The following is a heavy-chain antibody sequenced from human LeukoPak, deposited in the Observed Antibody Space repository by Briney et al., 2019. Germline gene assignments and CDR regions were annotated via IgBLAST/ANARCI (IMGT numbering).Heavy chain of an antibody. Sequence: TSETLSLTCTVSGGSVSSGSYYWSWIRQPPGKGLEWIGYIYYSGSTNYNPSLKSRVTISVDTSKNQFSLKLSSVTAADTAEYYCARDGRDTAMVTKGFDYWGQGTLVTVSS. CDR1: GGSVSSGSYY. CDR2: IYYSGST. D-gene: IGHD5-18*01. CDR3: ARDGRDTAMVTKGFDY. J-gene: IGHJ4*02. V-gene: IGHV4-61*01.